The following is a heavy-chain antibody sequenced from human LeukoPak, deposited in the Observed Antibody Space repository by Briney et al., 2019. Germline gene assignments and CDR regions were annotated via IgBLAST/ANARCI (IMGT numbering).Heavy chain of an antibody. CDR2: INHSGST. CDR3: AGLRFHREWYYYMDV. CDR1: GGSFSGYY. D-gene: IGHD4-17*01. Sequence: SETLSLTCAVYGGSFSGYYWSWIRQPPGKGLEWIGEINHSGSTNYNPSLKSRVTISVDTSKNQFSLKLSSVTAADTAVYYCAGLRFHREWYYYMDVWGKGTTVTVSS. V-gene: IGHV4-34*01. J-gene: IGHJ6*03.